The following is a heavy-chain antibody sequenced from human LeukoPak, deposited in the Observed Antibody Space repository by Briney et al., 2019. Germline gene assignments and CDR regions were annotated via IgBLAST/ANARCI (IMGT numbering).Heavy chain of an antibody. D-gene: IGHD3-10*01. V-gene: IGHV3-48*04. CDR3: ARDLSLRLLWFGESRSYAFDI. CDR1: GFTFSSYW. Sequence: GSLRLSCAASGFTFSSYWMSWVRQAPGKGLEWVSYISSSGSTTYYADSVKGRFTISRDNAKNSLYLQMNSLRAEDTAVYYCARDLSLRLLWFGESRSYAFDIWGQGTMVTVSS. CDR2: ISSSGSTT. J-gene: IGHJ3*02.